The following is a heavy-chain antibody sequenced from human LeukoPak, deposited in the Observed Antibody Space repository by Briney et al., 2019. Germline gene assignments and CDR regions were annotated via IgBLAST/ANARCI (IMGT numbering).Heavy chain of an antibody. CDR1: GVSISSYY. J-gene: IGHJ4*02. CDR3: ARRAFSSGYYYFDY. D-gene: IGHD3-22*01. Sequence: SETLSLTCTVSGVSISSYYGRWIRQPPGKGLEGIGYIYYSGSTNYNPSLKSRVTISVDTSKNQFSLKLSSVTAADTAVYYCARRAFSSGYYYFDYWGQGTLVTVSS. V-gene: IGHV4-59*08. CDR2: IYYSGST.